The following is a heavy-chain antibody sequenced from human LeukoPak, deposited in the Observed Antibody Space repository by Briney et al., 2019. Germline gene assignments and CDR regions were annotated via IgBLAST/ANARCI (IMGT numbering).Heavy chain of an antibody. J-gene: IGHJ6*03. Sequence: PSETLSLTCTVSGGSISSSSYYWGWIRQPPGKGLEWIGSIYYSGSTYYNPSLKSRVTISVDTSKNQFSLKLSSVTAPDTAVYYCARQGPLNYMDVWGKGTTVTVSS. CDR1: GGSISSSSYY. CDR3: ARQGPLNYMDV. V-gene: IGHV4-39*01. CDR2: IYYSGST.